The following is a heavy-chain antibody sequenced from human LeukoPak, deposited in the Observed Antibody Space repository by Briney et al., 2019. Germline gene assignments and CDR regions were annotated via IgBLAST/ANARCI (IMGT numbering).Heavy chain of an antibody. CDR2: INPNSGGT. J-gene: IGHJ6*02. CDR3: AREKVRQSGMDV. Sequence: GASVKVSCKASEYTFTGYYMHWVRQAPGQGLEWMGRINPNSGGTNYAQKFQGRVTMTRDTSISTAYMELSRLRSDDTAVYYCAREKVRQSGMDVWGQGTTVTVSS. CDR1: EYTFTGYY. V-gene: IGHV1-2*06. D-gene: IGHD2-2*01.